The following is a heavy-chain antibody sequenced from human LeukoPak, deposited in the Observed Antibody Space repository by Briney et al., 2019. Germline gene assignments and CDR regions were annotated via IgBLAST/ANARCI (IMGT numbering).Heavy chain of an antibody. CDR1: GFTFSSYA. CDR3: AKDRQWLVAPYYYYGMDV. D-gene: IGHD6-19*01. V-gene: IGHV3-23*01. J-gene: IGHJ6*02. CDR2: ISGSGGST. Sequence: GGSLRLSCAASGFTFSSYAMSWVRQAPGKGLEWVSAISGSGGSTYYADSVKGRFTISRDNSKNTLYLQMNSLRAEDTAVYYCAKDRQWLVAPYYYYGMDVWGQGTTVTVSS.